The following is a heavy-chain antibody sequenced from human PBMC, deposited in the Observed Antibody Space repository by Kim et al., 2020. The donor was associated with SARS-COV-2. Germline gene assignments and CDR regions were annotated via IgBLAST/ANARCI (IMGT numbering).Heavy chain of an antibody. Sequence: GGSLRLSCAASGFTFSSYAMHWVRQAPGKGLEWVAVISYDGSNKYYADSVKGRFTISRDNSKNTLYLQMNSLRAEDTAVYYCARWGRYYYGSGRSYWGQGTLVTVSS. CDR3: ARWGRYYYGSGRSY. CDR2: ISYDGSNK. V-gene: IGHV3-30-3*01. CDR1: GFTFSSYA. D-gene: IGHD3-10*01. J-gene: IGHJ4*02.